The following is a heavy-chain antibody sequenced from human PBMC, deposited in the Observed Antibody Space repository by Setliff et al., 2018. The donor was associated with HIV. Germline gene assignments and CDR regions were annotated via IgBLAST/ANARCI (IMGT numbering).Heavy chain of an antibody. D-gene: IGHD3-10*01. CDR1: GYTFTSYG. Sequence: ASVKVSCKASGYTFTSYGISWVRQAPGQGLEWMGWISAYNGNTNYAQKLQGRVTMTTDTSTSTAYMELRSLRSDDTAVYYCARETYYGSGSPVFDPWGQGTLVTVSS. V-gene: IGHV1-18*01. CDR2: ISAYNGNT. J-gene: IGHJ5*02. CDR3: ARETYYGSGSPVFDP.